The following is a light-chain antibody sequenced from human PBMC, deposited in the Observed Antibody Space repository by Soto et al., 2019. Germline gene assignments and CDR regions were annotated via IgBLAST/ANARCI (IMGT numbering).Light chain of an antibody. CDR2: EVS. J-gene: IGLJ1*01. V-gene: IGLV2-8*01. Sequence: QSVLAQPPSASGSPGQSVTISCTGTSSDVGAYNYVSWYQQHPGKAPKLMIYEVSKRPSGVPDRFSGSKSGNTASLTVSGLQAEDEADYYCNSHTSSNTRVFGTGTKVTVL. CDR3: NSHTSSNTRV. CDR1: SSDVGAYNY.